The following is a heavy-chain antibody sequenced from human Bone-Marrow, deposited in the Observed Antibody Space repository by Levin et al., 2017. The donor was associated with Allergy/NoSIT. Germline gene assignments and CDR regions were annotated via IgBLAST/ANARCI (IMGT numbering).Heavy chain of an antibody. V-gene: IGHV3-30*18. J-gene: IGHJ4*02. CDR2: ISYDGSNK. CDR3: AKVYYDSSGYGSVLDY. Sequence: GESLKISCAASGFTFSSYGMHWVRQAPGKGLEWVAVISYDGSNKYYADSVKGRFTISRDNSKNTLYLQMNSLRAEDTAVYYCAKVYYDSSGYGSVLDYWGQGTLVTVSS. CDR1: GFTFSSYG. D-gene: IGHD3-22*01.